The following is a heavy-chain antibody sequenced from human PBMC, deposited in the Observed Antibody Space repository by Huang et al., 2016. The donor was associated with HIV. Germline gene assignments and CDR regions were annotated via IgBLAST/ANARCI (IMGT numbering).Heavy chain of an antibody. Sequence: LLLRESGSGLVKTSETMSLSCTVAFASIRGNSKYWTGVRQSPGKGLEWIASMHYGGRTYYNPSLKSRVSMSVDTSHNQHFSLTLASVTAADTAVYFCASGPVIVSISRFYFEQWGPGSLVTV. CDR3: ASGPVIVSISRFYFEQ. D-gene: IGHD3-22*01. CDR2: MHYGGRT. V-gene: IGHV4-39*02. J-gene: IGHJ4*02. CDR1: FASIRGNSKY.